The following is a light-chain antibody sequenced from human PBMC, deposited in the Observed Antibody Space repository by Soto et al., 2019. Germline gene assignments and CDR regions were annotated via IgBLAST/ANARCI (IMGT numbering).Light chain of an antibody. CDR3: QQSYITPWT. Sequence: DIRMTQSPSSLSASAGDRVTITCRASASISTFLNWYQQTPGKAPKLLIYGASSLQTGVPSRFSGSGSGTDFTLTISSLQPEDFATYYCQQSYITPWTFGQGTKVDIK. CDR2: GAS. V-gene: IGKV1-39*01. CDR1: ASISTF. J-gene: IGKJ1*01.